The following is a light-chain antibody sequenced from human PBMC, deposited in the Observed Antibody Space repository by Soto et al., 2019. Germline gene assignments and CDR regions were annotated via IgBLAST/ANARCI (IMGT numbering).Light chain of an antibody. Sequence: QSALTQPPSASGSPGQSVTISCTGISSDVGGYKYVSWYQQHPGKAPKLMIYEVSKRPSGVPDRFSGSKSGNTASLTVSGLQAEDEADYYCSSYAGSNNPYVFGTGTKLTVL. CDR2: EVS. CDR1: SSDVGGYKY. J-gene: IGLJ1*01. CDR3: SSYAGSNNPYV. V-gene: IGLV2-8*01.